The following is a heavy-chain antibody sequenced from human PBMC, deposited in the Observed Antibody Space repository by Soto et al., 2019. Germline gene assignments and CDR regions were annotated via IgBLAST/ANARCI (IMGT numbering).Heavy chain of an antibody. CDR3: ARDRGMSSSGWGYYYYMDV. V-gene: IGHV1-2*02. CDR2: INPNSGGT. J-gene: IGHJ6*03. CDR1: GYTFTGYY. D-gene: IGHD6-19*01. Sequence: QVQLVQSGAEVKKPGASVKVSCKASGYTFTGYYMHWVRQAPGQGLEWMGWINPNSGGTNYAQKFQGGVTMTRDTSISTAYMELSRLRSDDTAVYYCARDRGMSSSGWGYYYYMDVWGKGTTVTVSS.